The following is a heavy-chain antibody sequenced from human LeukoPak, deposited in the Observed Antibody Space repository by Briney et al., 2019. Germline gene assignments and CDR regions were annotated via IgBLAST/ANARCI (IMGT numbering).Heavy chain of an antibody. D-gene: IGHD3-10*01. CDR2: ISYDGSNK. Sequence: GGSLRLSCAASGFTFSSYGMHWVRQAPGKGLEWVAVISYDGSNKYYADSVKGRFTISRDNSKNTLYLQMNSLRAEDTAVYYCAKAHRWFGEFFDYWGQGTLVTVSS. J-gene: IGHJ4*02. CDR1: GFTFSSYG. V-gene: IGHV3-30*18. CDR3: AKAHRWFGEFFDY.